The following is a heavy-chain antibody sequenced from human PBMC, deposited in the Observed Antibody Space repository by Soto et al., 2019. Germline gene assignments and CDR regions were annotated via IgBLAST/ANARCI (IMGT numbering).Heavy chain of an antibody. V-gene: IGHV1-69*13. CDR3: AREPRGYDSSGYRYDY. CDR2: IIPIFGTA. CDR1: GGTFSSYA. J-gene: IGHJ4*02. Sequence: GASVKVSCKASGGTFSSYAISCVRQAPGQGLEWMGGIIPIFGTANYAQKFQGRVTITADESTSTAYMELSSLRSEDTAVYYCAREPRGYDSSGYRYDYWGQGTLVTVSS. D-gene: IGHD3-22*01.